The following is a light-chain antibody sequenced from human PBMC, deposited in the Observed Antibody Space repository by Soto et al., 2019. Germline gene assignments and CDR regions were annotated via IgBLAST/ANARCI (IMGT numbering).Light chain of an antibody. CDR2: GAS. V-gene: IGKV3-15*01. CDR1: QSVGTN. CDR3: QQYNTWTWT. Sequence: EIVITQSPSTLSMSPGERATLSCMASQSVGTNLAWFQQKPGQAPRPLIYGASTWASGIPVRFSGSGSGTDFTLTITSLQSEDFAIYYCQQYNTWTWTFGQGTKVDIK. J-gene: IGKJ1*01.